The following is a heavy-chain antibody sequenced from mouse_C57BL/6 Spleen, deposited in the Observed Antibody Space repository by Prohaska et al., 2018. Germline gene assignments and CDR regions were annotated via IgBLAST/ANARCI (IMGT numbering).Heavy chain of an antibody. CDR1: GYTFTSHG. J-gene: IGHJ2*01. V-gene: IGHV1-81*01. CDR2: NYPRSGNT. CDR3: ARRSSDFDY. Sequence: ELARPGASVKLSCKASGYTFTSHGVSWVKERTGQGLEWIGKNYPRSGNTYYNEKFKGKATLTADKTSSTAYMELRSLTSEDSAVYFCARRSSDFDYWGQGTTLTVSS. D-gene: IGHD1-1*01.